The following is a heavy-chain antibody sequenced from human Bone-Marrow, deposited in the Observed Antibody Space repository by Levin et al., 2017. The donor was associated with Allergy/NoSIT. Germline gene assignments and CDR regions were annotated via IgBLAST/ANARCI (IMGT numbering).Heavy chain of an antibody. CDR2: INNDGSSI. CDR3: ASVVVGGTRSFDY. V-gene: IGHV3-74*01. Sequence: GESLKISCAASGFTFTNYWMHWVRQVPGKGLVWVSRINNDGSSISYAGSVKGRFTISRDNAKNTLYLQMNSLRAEDTAVYYCASVVVGGTRSFDYWGQGTLVTVSS. CDR1: GFTFTNYW. J-gene: IGHJ4*02. D-gene: IGHD6-19*01.